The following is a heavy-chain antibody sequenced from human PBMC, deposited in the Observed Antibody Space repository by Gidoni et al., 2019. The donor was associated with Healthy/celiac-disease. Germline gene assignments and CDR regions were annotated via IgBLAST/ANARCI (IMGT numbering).Heavy chain of an antibody. D-gene: IGHD4-17*01. J-gene: IGHJ4*02. CDR1: GYTFTSYG. CDR3: ARTRNYGGNSHLGFDY. CDR2: ISAYNGNT. Sequence: QVQLVQSGAEVKKPGASVKVSCKASGYTFTSYGISWVRQAPGQGLEWMGWISAYNGNTNYTQKLQGRVTMTTDTSTSTAYMELRSLRSDDTAVYYCARTRNYGGNSHLGFDYWGQGTLVTVSS. V-gene: IGHV1-18*04.